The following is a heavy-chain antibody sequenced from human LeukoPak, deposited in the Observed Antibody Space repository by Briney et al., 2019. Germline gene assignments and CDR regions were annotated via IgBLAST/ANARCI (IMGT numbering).Heavy chain of an antibody. D-gene: IGHD3-22*01. CDR2: IYTSGTS. V-gene: IGHV4-4*07. CDR3: ARDTHISLIVVGDAFEI. CDR1: GGSVRSYY. Sequence: PSETLSPTCTVSGGSVRSYYWSWIRQPAGKGLEWIGQIYTSGTSNYNPSLKSRLTMSVDTSKNQVSLKLSSVTAADTAVYYCARDTHISLIVVGDAFEIWGQGTMVTVSS. J-gene: IGHJ3*02.